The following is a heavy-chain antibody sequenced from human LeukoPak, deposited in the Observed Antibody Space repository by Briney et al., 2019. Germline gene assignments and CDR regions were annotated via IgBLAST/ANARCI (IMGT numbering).Heavy chain of an antibody. CDR3: ARDFGYDSSGYYNY. Sequence: ASVKVSCKSSGYTFSSYGIIWVRQAPGQGLEWMGWISAYNGNTNYAQKLQGRVTMTTDTSTSTAYMELRSLRSDDTAVYYCARDFGYDSSGYYNYWGQGTLVTVSS. D-gene: IGHD3-22*01. J-gene: IGHJ4*02. V-gene: IGHV1-18*01. CDR1: GYTFSSYG. CDR2: ISAYNGNT.